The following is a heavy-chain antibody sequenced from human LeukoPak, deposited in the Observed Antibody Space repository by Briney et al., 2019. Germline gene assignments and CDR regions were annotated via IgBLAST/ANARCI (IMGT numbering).Heavy chain of an antibody. V-gene: IGHV1-69*01. Sequence: SVKVSCKASGGTFSSYAISWVRQAPGQGLEWMGGIIPIFGTANYAQKFQGRVTITADESTSTAYMELSSLRSEDTAVYYCAKVYGVYDILTGPNWFDPWGQGTLVTVSS. CDR3: AKVYGVYDILTGPNWFDP. D-gene: IGHD3-9*01. CDR2: IIPIFGTA. J-gene: IGHJ5*02. CDR1: GGTFSSYA.